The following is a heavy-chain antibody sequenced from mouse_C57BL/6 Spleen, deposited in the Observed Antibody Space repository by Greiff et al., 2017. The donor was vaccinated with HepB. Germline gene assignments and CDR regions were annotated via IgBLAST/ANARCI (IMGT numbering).Heavy chain of an antibody. V-gene: IGHV1-85*01. Sequence: VQLQQSGPELVKPGASVKLSCKASGYTFTSYDINWVKQRPGQGLEWIGWIYPRDGSTKYNEKFKGKATLTVDTSSSTAYMELHSLTSEDSAVYFCARWGHYYGSSYYFDYWGQGTTLTVSS. D-gene: IGHD1-1*01. J-gene: IGHJ2*01. CDR3: ARWGHYYGSSYYFDY. CDR1: GYTFTSYD. CDR2: IYPRDGST.